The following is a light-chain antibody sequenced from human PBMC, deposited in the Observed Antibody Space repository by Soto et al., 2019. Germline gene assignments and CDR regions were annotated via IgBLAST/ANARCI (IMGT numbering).Light chain of an antibody. J-gene: IGKJ4*01. CDR2: DAS. V-gene: IGKV3-11*01. CDR1: QSINRH. CDR3: QQRSNWPPVT. Sequence: EIVLTQSPATLSLSPGERATLSCRASQSINRHLAWYRQKPGQAPRLLIYDASNRATGIPARFSGSGSGTDFSLTISSLEPEDFGVYYCQQRSNWPPVTFVGGTKVEI.